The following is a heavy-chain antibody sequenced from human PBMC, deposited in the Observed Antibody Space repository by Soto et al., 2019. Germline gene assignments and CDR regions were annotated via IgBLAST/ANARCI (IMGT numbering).Heavy chain of an antibody. CDR1: GFSFTKYA. V-gene: IGHV3-23*01. J-gene: IGHJ4*01. CDR3: VNWNDEDVD. CDR2: ISGSAIST. Sequence: EVPLLESGGDLVQPGGSLRLSCVASGFSFTKYAMTWVRQAPGKGLEWVATISGSAISTEYADSVKGRFTISRDNSKNTLFLQMQSLRAEDTATYYCVNWNDEDVDWGQGTLVAVSS. D-gene: IGHD1-1*01.